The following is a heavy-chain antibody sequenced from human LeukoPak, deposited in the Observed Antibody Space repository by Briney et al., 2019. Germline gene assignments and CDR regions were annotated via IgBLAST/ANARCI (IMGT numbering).Heavy chain of an antibody. V-gene: IGHV3-21*01. D-gene: IGHD6-19*01. J-gene: IGHJ4*02. CDR3: AREVEAVAGTFDY. CDR2: ISSSSSYI. CDR1: GFTFSSYS. Sequence: GGSLRLSCAASGFTFSSYSMNWVRQAPGKGLEWVSSISSSSSYIYYADSVKGRFTISRDNAKNSLYLQMNSLRAEDTAVYYCAREVEAVAGTFDYWGQGTLVTVSS.